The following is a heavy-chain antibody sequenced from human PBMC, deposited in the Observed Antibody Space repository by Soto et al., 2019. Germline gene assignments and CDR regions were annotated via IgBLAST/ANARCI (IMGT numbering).Heavy chain of an antibody. Sequence: ASVKVSCKASGYTFSGHYMHWIRQAPGQGPEWLGWINANSGDTDRAPKFQDRLTMTRDTSISTAYMELSRLRSDDTAVYYCARGGALDGTSPPFNLWGQGTLVTVSS. D-gene: IGHD6-19*01. V-gene: IGHV1-2*02. J-gene: IGHJ4*02. CDR2: INANSGDT. CDR3: ARGGALDGTSPPFNL. CDR1: GYTFSGHY.